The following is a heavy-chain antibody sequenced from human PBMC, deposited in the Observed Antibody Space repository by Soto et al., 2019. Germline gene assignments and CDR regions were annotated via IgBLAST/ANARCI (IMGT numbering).Heavy chain of an antibody. J-gene: IGHJ4*02. CDR3: AKDRDYPRDYFHY. V-gene: IGHV3-23*01. D-gene: IGHD3-10*01. CDR2: VSPNGQGI. CDR1: GFTFSSYW. Sequence: PGGSLRLSCAASGFTFSSYWMSWVRQAPGKGLEWVSAVSPNGQGIYYADSVRGRFTISRDFSKNTVFLHMDSLRAEDTAVYYCAKDRDYPRDYFHYWGQGTLVTVSS.